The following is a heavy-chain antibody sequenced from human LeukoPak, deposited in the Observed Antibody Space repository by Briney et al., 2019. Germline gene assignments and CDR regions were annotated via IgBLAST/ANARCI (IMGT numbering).Heavy chain of an antibody. Sequence: PGGSLRLSCAASGFTLSSNYMSWVRQAPGKGLEWVANIIQDGSQKYYVDSVKGRFTISRDNAKNSLYLQMNSRRAEDTAVYYCARDKSYGDSEDYWGQGTLVTVSS. CDR3: ARDKSYGDSEDY. D-gene: IGHD4-17*01. CDR2: IIQDGSQK. CDR1: GFTLSSNY. V-gene: IGHV3-7*05. J-gene: IGHJ4*02.